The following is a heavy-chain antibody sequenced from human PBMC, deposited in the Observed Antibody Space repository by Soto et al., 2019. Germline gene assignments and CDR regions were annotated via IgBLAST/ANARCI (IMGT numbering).Heavy chain of an antibody. CDR1: GYTFTSYD. CDR3: AREVAYCGGDCYSRRNYCYYYGMDV. J-gene: IGHJ6*02. D-gene: IGHD2-21*02. Sequence: ASVKVSCKASGYTFTSYDINWVRQATGQGLEWMGWMNPNSGNTGYAQKFQGRVTMTRNTSISTAYMELSSLRSEDTAVYYCAREVAYCGGDCYSRRNYCYYYGMDVWGQGTTVTVSS. V-gene: IGHV1-8*01. CDR2: MNPNSGNT.